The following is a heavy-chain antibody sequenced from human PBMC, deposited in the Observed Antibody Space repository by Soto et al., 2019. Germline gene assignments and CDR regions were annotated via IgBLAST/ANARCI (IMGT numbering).Heavy chain of an antibody. V-gene: IGHV1-69*06. D-gene: IGHD3-9*01. J-gene: IGHJ5*02. CDR3: ARPQYYDILTGYYNGWFDP. Sequence: GASVKVSCKASGGTFSSYAISWVRQAPGQGLEWMGGIIPIFGTANYAQKFQGRVTITADKSTSTAYMELSSLRSEDTAAYYCARPQYYDILTGYYNGWFDPWGQGTLVTVSS. CDR2: IIPIFGTA. CDR1: GGTFSSYA.